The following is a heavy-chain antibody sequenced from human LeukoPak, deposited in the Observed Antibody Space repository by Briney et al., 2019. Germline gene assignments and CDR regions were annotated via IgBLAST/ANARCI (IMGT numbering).Heavy chain of an antibody. CDR1: GYTLTELS. V-gene: IGHV1-24*01. D-gene: IGHD3-10*01. CDR2: FDPEGGET. J-gene: IGHJ4*02. CDR3: ATDLRRGGGSGIDY. Sequence: ASVTVSYKVSGYTLTELSMHWARQAPGKGLEGMGGFDPEGGETIYVQKFQGRVTITEDTFTDTAYMELSSLRSEDTAVYYCATDLRRGGGSGIDYWGQGTLVTVSS.